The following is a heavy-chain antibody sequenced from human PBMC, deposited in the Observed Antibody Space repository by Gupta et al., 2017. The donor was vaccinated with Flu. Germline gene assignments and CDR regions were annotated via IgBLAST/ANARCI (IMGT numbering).Heavy chain of an antibody. J-gene: IGHJ4*02. CDR2: ISSSSSYI. CDR1: GFTFSSYS. CDR3: ARDGRELQTFDY. Sequence: EVQLVESGGGLVKPGGSLRLSCAASGFTFSSYSMNWVRQAPGKGLEWVSSISSSSSYIYYADSVKGRFTISRDNAKNSLYLQMNSLRAEDTAVYYCARDGRELQTFDYWGQGTLVTVSS. D-gene: IGHD1-26*01. V-gene: IGHV3-21*01.